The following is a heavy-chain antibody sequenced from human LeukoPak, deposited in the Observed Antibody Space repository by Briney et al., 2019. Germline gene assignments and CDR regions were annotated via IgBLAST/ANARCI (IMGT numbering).Heavy chain of an antibody. CDR1: GGSISSYY. J-gene: IGHJ6*02. V-gene: IGHV4-59*01. Sequence: PSETLSLTCIVSGGSISSYYWSWVRQSPGKGLEWIGQIYFSGSTNYNPSFQSRVTISVDTSKNQFPLRLSSATAADTAVYYCARAKMGYNLAYYYGMDVWGQGSTVTVSS. CDR2: IYFSGST. CDR3: ARAKMGYNLAYYYGMDV. D-gene: IGHD5-24*01.